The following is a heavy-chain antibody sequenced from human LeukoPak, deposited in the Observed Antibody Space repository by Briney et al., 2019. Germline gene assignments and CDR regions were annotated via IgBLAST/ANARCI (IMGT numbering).Heavy chain of an antibody. J-gene: IGHJ4*02. CDR2: ISSGSSTI. D-gene: IGHD6-6*01. Sequence: GGSLRLSCAASGFTFSSYSMNWVRQAPGKGLEWVSYISSGSSTIYYADSVKGRFTISRDNAKNSLHLQMNSLRAEDTAVYYCVRGFSSSWFDYWGQGTLVTVSS. V-gene: IGHV3-48*04. CDR1: GFTFSSYS. CDR3: VRGFSSSWFDY.